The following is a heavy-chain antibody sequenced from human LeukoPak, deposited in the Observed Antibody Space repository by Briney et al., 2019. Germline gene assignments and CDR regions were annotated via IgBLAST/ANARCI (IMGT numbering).Heavy chain of an antibody. J-gene: IGHJ3*02. CDR3: ARDGVSSGVTPAFDI. V-gene: IGHV3-20*04. Sequence: GGSLRLSCAASGFTFDDYGMSWVRQAPGQGLEWVSGINWNCGRTGYADTVKGRFTISRDNAKNSLYLQMNSLRAEDTALYYCARDGVSSGVTPAFDIWGQGTMVTVSS. D-gene: IGHD3-22*01. CDR2: INWNCGRT. CDR1: GFTFDDYG.